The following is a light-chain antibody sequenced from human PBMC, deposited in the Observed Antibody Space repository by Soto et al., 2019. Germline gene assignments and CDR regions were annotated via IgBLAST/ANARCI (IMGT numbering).Light chain of an antibody. CDR3: QQYAESPLT. V-gene: IGKV3-20*01. J-gene: IGKJ4*01. CDR2: GAS. Sequence: VLTQATGTVSLSPGASATLSCRASQSIGKSYLAWFKHKPGQAPRLLIYGASTRATGIPDRFRGSGSGTDFTLTVSRLESEDFAVYYCQQYAESPLTFGGGTKVEIK. CDR1: QSIGKSY.